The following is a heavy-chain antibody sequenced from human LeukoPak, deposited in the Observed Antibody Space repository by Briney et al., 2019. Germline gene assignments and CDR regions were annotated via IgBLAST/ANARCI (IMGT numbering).Heavy chain of an antibody. CDR3: ASYPRYTSSPPFDY. J-gene: IGHJ4*02. D-gene: IGHD6-19*01. CDR1: GYTFTGYY. V-gene: IGHV1-2*02. CDR2: INPNAGGT. Sequence: ASVKVSCEASGYTFTGYYMHWVRQAPGQGLEWMGWINPNAGGTDYAQKFQGRVTMTRDTAISTAYMELRRLTSDDTAVYYCASYPRYTSSPPFDYWGQGTLVTVSS.